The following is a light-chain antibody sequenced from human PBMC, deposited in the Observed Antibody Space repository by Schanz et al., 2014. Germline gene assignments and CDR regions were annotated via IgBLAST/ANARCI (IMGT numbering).Light chain of an antibody. CDR2: DVD. CDR1: TSDIGGSNY. J-gene: IGLJ1*01. CDR3: SSYTRSAIVV. V-gene: IGLV2-14*03. Sequence: QSTLTQPASVSGSPGQSITLSCTGTTSDIGGSNYVSWYQQLPGKSPKLVLYDVDTRPSGISNRFSGSKSGSTASLTISGLQAEDEAHYYCSSYTRSAIVVFGTGTKLTVL.